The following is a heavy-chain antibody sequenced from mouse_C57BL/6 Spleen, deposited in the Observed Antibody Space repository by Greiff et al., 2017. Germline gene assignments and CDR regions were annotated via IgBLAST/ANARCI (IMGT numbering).Heavy chain of an antibody. V-gene: IGHV1-54*01. CDR3: ARSDGYYGYFDV. D-gene: IGHD2-3*01. Sequence: QVQLKESGAELVRPGTSVKVSCKASGYAFTNYLIAWVKQRPGQGLEWIGVIIPGSGGTNYHEKFKGKATLTADKSSSTAYMQLNSLTSENYAVYCCARSDGYYGYFDVWGTGTTVTVSS. J-gene: IGHJ1*03. CDR1: GYAFTNYL. CDR2: IIPGSGGT.